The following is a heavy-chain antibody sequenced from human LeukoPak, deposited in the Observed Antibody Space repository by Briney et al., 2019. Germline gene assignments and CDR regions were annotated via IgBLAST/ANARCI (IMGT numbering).Heavy chain of an antibody. CDR3: ARVGDYGGNDY. Sequence: SETLSLTCTVSGGSISSYYWSWIRQPPGKELEWIGYIYYSGSTNYNPSLKSRVTISVDTSKNQFSLKLSSVTAADTAVYYCARVGDYGGNDYWGQGTLVTVSS. CDR1: GGSISSYY. D-gene: IGHD4-23*01. J-gene: IGHJ4*02. CDR2: IYYSGST. V-gene: IGHV4-59*01.